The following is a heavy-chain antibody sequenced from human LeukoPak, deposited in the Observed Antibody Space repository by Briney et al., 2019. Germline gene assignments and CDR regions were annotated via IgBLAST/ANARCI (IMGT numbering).Heavy chain of an antibody. Sequence: PSETLSLTCTVSGGSISNYYWSWIRQPPGKGLEWIGYIYYSGSTNYNPSLKSRVTISVDTSKNQFSLKLSSVTAADTAVYYCAREGPQSDAFDIWGQGTMVTVSS. V-gene: IGHV4-59*01. CDR3: AREGPQSDAFDI. J-gene: IGHJ3*02. CDR1: GGSISNYY. CDR2: IYYSGST.